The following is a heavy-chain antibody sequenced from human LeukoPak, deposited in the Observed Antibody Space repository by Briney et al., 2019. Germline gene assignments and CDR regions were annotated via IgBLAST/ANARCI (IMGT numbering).Heavy chain of an antibody. CDR2: MNPNSGNT. Sequence: ASVKVSCKASGYTFTSDDINWVRQATGQGLEWMGWMNPNSGNTGYAQKFQGRVTMTRNTSISTAYMELSSLRSEDTAVYYCARSRYCSSTSCSAKYGMDVWGQGTTVTVSS. V-gene: IGHV1-8*01. CDR1: GYTFTSDD. CDR3: ARSRYCSSTSCSAKYGMDV. D-gene: IGHD2-2*01. J-gene: IGHJ6*02.